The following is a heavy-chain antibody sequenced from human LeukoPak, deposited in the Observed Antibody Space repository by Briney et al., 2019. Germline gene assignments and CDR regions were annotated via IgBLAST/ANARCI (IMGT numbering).Heavy chain of an antibody. CDR3: ARDAVPNFDY. V-gene: IGHV3-48*01. Sequence: GGSLRLSCTVSGFTVSSNSMSWVRQAPGKGLEWVSYISSSSSTIYYADSVKGRFTISRDNAKNSLYLQMNSLRAEDTAVYYCARDAVPNFDYWGQGTLVTVSS. J-gene: IGHJ4*02. CDR1: GFTVSSNS. CDR2: ISSSSSTI. D-gene: IGHD4-17*01.